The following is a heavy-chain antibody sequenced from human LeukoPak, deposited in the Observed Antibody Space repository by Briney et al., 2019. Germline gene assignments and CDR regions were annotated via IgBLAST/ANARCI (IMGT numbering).Heavy chain of an antibody. CDR2: IYPGDSDT. D-gene: IGHD5-24*01. J-gene: IGHJ4*02. CDR3: ARGRDGYSFGFDY. V-gene: IGHV5-51*01. CDR1: GYSFTSYW. Sequence: GESLKISCKGSGYSFTSYWIGWVRQMPGKGLEWMGIIYPGDSDTRYSPSFQGQVTISADKSISTAYLQWSSLKASDTGTYYCARGRDGYSFGFDYWGQGTLVTVSS.